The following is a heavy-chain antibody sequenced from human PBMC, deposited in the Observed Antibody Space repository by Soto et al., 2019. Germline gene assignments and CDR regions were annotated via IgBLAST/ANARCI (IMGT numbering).Heavy chain of an antibody. Sequence: PSETLSLTCAVYGGSFSGYYWSWIRQPPGKGLEWIGEINHSGSTNYNPSLKSRVTISVDTSKNQFSLKLSSVTAADTAVYYCARKPYYYYYYGMDVWGQGTTVTVSS. CDR2: INHSGST. CDR3: ARKPYYYYYYGMDV. V-gene: IGHV4-34*01. J-gene: IGHJ6*02. CDR1: GGSFSGYY.